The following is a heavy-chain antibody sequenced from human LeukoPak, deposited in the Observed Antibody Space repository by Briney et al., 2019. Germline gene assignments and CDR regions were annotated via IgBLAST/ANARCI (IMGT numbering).Heavy chain of an antibody. D-gene: IGHD3-10*01. CDR3: ARDLLPHGSGMRD. J-gene: IGHJ4*02. V-gene: IGHV1-69*05. CDR2: IIPIFGTA. CDR1: GGTFSSYA. Sequence: ASVKVSCKASGGTFSSYAISWARQAPGQGLEWMGGIIPIFGTANYAQKFQGRVTITTDESTSTAYMELSSLRSEDTAVYYCARDLLPHGSGMRDWGQGTLVTVSS.